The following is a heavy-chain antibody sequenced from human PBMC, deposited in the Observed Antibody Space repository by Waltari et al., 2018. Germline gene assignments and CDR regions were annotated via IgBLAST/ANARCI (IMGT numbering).Heavy chain of an antibody. D-gene: IGHD3-9*01. Sequence: EVQLVESGGGLVQPGRSLRLSCAASGFSFDDYAMYWVRQAPGKGREGVSGISWSGANIDYADSVKGRFTISRDNAKNSLYLQMNSLRSEDTAVYYCAKDRPLGRYFDFLSPTLDCWGQGTLVTVSS. CDR2: ISWSGANI. CDR1: GFSFDDYA. CDR3: AKDRPLGRYFDFLSPTLDC. J-gene: IGHJ4*02. V-gene: IGHV3-9*01.